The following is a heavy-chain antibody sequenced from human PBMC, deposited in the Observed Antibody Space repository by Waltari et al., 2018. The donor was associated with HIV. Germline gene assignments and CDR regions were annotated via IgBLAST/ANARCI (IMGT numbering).Heavy chain of an antibody. D-gene: IGHD6-13*01. CDR1: GGSISRRDYY. Sequence: VQLQESDPGLVQPSQTLSLTGPVSGGSISRRDYYWSWFRPPPVKGLEWIGYIYYSGSTYYNPSLKSRVTISVDTSKNQFSLKLSSVTAADTAVYYCARDPRIAAADPYWYFDLWGRGTLVTVSS. J-gene: IGHJ2*01. CDR2: IYYSGST. CDR3: ARDPRIAAADPYWYFDL. V-gene: IGHV4-30-4*01.